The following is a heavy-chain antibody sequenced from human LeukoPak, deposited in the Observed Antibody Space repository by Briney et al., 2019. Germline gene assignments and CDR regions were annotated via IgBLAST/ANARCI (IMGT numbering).Heavy chain of an antibody. CDR3: ATTIAVAGTILDDAFDI. CDR1: GFTVSSNY. V-gene: IGHV3-53*01. D-gene: IGHD6-19*01. Sequence: GGSLRLSCAASGFTVSSNYMSWVRQAPGKGLEWVSVIYSGGSTYYADPVKGRFTISRDNSKNTLYLQMNSLRAEDTAVYYCATTIAVAGTILDDAFDIWGQGTMVTVSS. CDR2: IYSGGST. J-gene: IGHJ3*02.